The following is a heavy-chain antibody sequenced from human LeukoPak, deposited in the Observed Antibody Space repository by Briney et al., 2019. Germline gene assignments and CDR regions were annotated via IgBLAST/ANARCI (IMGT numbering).Heavy chain of an antibody. CDR1: GFTFSSYE. V-gene: IGHV3-48*03. CDR3: ARDGCSDGSCED. J-gene: IGHJ4*02. D-gene: IGHD2-15*01. CDR2: IRSSGNTI. Sequence: GGSLRLSCAASGFTFSSYEMNWVRQAPGKGLEWLSYIRSSGNTIYYADSVKGRFTISRDNAKNSLYLQMDSLRAEDTDVYYCARDGCSDGSCEDWGQGTLVTVSS.